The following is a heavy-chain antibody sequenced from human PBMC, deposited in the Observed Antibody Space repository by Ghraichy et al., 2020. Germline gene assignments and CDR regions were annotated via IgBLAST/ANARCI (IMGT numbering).Heavy chain of an antibody. D-gene: IGHD4-23*01. Sequence: ASVKVSCKASGYTFKEYHLHWVRQAPGQGLEWMGWINPTTGETNYTQKFQDRVTMTRDTSTSTDYMELSRLRSDDTAVFYCARGWADVFGGNGWGQGTLVTLSS. CDR3: ARGWADVFGGNG. J-gene: IGHJ1*01. CDR1: GYTFKEYH. V-gene: IGHV1-2*02. CDR2: INPTTGET.